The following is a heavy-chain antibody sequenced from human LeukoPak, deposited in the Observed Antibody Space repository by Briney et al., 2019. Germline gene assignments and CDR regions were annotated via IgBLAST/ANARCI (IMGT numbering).Heavy chain of an antibody. D-gene: IGHD6-6*01. J-gene: IGHJ5*01. CDR3: ATGPIAARPSNWFDP. CDR2: INPNSGGT. Sequence: ASVKVTCKASGYTFTGYYMHWVRQAPGQGLEWMGWINPNSGGTNYAQKFQGRVTMTRDTSISTAYMELSRLRSDDTAVYYCATGPIAARPSNWFDPWGQGTLVTVSS. V-gene: IGHV1-2*02. CDR1: GYTFTGYY.